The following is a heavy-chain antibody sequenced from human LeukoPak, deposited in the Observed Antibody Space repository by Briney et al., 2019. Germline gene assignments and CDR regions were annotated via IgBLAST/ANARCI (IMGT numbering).Heavy chain of an antibody. CDR3: ARDPPEDEWNSLDS. CDR1: GGCVNGYY. CDR2: IHYSGLT. J-gene: IGHJ4*02. Sequence: PSETLSLTCTVSGGCVNGYYWNWIRQPPGKGLEWIGFIHYSGLTVYSPSLQSRVTMSVDTSRNQFSLDLSSVTAAATALYYCARDPPEDEWNSLDSWGQGILVTVSS. D-gene: IGHD1-7*01. V-gene: IGHV4-59*02.